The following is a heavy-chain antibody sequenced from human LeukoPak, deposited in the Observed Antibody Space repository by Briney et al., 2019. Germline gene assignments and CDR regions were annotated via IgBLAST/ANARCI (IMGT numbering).Heavy chain of an antibody. CDR1: GYTLTELS. Sequence: ASVKVSCKVSGYTLTELSMHWVRQAPGKGLEWMGGFDPEDGETIYAQKFQGRVTITADESTSTAYMELSSLRSEDTAVYNCARITMVRRVPRITDAFDIWGQGTMVTVSS. CDR2: FDPEDGET. D-gene: IGHD3-10*01. V-gene: IGHV1-24*01. CDR3: ARITMVRRVPRITDAFDI. J-gene: IGHJ3*02.